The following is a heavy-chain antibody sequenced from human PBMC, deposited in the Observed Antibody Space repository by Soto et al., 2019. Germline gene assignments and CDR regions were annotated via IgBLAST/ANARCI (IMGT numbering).Heavy chain of an antibody. V-gene: IGHV3-11*01. CDR2: ISRSGSDI. Sequence: PGGSLRLSCAASGFTFSDYSMNWVRQAPGKGLEWVSYISRSGSDINYADSVKGRFTISRDNAKNSLFLQMNSLRAEDTAVYYCATVGYCSSTSCQTRYYYYGMDVWGQGTTVTVSS. J-gene: IGHJ6*02. CDR3: ATVGYCSSTSCQTRYYYYGMDV. D-gene: IGHD2-2*03. CDR1: GFTFSDYS.